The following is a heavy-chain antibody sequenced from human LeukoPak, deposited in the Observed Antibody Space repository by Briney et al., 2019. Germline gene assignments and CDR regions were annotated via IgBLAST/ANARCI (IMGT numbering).Heavy chain of an antibody. J-gene: IGHJ6*03. CDR3: AKVIYGSGSYYSNYYYNMDV. CDR1: GFTFSDYY. V-gene: IGHV3-11*01. D-gene: IGHD3-10*01. CDR2: ISSSGSTI. Sequence: KPGASLILSSAASGFTFSDYYMSWIRQAPGKGLECVSYISSSGSTIYYADSVQGRFTISRDNSKNTVYLQMNSLRAEDTAVYYCAKVIYGSGSYYSNYYYNMDVWGKGTTVTISS.